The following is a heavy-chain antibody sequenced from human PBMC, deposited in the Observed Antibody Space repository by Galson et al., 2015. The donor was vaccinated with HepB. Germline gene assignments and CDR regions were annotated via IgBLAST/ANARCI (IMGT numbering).Heavy chain of an antibody. Sequence: KGLEWIGEINHSGSTNYNPSLKSRVTISVDTSKNQFSLKLSSVTAADTAVYYCARGRRRPVLVQYCSSMRGALKKMALCDYYGMDVWGQGTTVTVSS. D-gene: IGHD2-2*01. CDR2: INHSGST. J-gene: IGHJ6*02. CDR3: ARGRRRPVLVQYCSSMRGALKKMALCDYYGMDV. V-gene: IGHV4-34*01.